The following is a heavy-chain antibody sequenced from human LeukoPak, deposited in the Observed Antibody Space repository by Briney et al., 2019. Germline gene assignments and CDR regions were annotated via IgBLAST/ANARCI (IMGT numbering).Heavy chain of an antibody. CDR3: ARIFALYGSGVMDV. D-gene: IGHD3-10*01. CDR1: GFTLSSYR. J-gene: IGHJ6*02. CDR2: ISSSSNTM. Sequence: GGSLRLSCAASGFTLSSYRMNWVRQAPGKGLEWVSYISSSSNTMYYADSVKGRFTISRDNAKNSLYLQTNSLRAEDTAVYYCARIFALYGSGVMDVWGQGTTVTVSS. V-gene: IGHV3-48*04.